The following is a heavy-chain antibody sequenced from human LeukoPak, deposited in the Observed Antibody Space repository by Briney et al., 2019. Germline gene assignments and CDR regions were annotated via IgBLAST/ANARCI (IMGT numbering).Heavy chain of an antibody. CDR1: GYTFTSYY. CDR2: INPSGGSR. CDR3: ARGDSSSWYYYYGMDV. D-gene: IGHD6-13*01. J-gene: IGHJ6*02. Sequence: ASVNVSCKASGYTFTSYYMHWVRQAPGQGLEWMGIINPSGGSRSYAQKFQGRVTMTRDTSTSTVYMELSSLRSEDTAVYYCARGDSSSWYYYYGMDVWGQGTTVTVSS. V-gene: IGHV1-46*01.